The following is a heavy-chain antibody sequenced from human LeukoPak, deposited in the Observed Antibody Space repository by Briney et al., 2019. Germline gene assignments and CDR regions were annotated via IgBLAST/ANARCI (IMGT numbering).Heavy chain of an antibody. V-gene: IGHV3-53*01. Sequence: PGGSLRLSCTAAGVTVSSNWMSWVRQAPGKGLEWVSVMYCGGNTYYADSVKGRFTISRDSSKNSLYLQMNRLRAEDTAVYYCARSPVTESNSWSLDDWGQGTLVTVSS. CDR1: GVTVSSNW. CDR2: MYCGGNT. CDR3: ARSPVTESNSWSLDD. D-gene: IGHD3-10*01. J-gene: IGHJ4*02.